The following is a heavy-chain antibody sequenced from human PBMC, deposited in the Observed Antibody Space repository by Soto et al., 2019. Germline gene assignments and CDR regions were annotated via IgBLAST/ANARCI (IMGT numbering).Heavy chain of an antibody. CDR1: GYTFTSYG. J-gene: IGHJ6*03. V-gene: IGHV1-18*01. CDR3: ARYGSPGGSYYYYYMDV. CDR2: ISAYNGNT. Sequence: ASVKVSCKASGYTFTSYGISWVRQAPGQGLEWMGWISAYNGNTNYAQKLQGRVTMTTDTSTSTAYMELRSLRSDGTAVYYCARYGSPGGSYYYYYMDVWGKGTTVTVSS. D-gene: IGHD2-15*01.